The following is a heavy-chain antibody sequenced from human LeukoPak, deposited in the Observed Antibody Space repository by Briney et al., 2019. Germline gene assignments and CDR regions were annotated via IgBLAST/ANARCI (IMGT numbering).Heavy chain of an antibody. D-gene: IGHD3-22*01. J-gene: IGHJ4*02. Sequence: GGSLRLSCAASGFTFSSYAMSWVRQAPGKGLEWVSAISGSGGSTCYADSVKGRFTISRDNSKNTLYLQMNSLRAEDTAVYYCAKGPMIVVSYFDYWGQGTLVTVSS. CDR1: GFTFSSYA. V-gene: IGHV3-23*01. CDR2: ISGSGGST. CDR3: AKGPMIVVSYFDY.